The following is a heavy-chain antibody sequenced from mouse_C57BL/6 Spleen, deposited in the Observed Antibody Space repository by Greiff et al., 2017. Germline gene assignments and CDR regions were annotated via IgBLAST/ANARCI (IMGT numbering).Heavy chain of an antibody. J-gene: IGHJ4*01. D-gene: IGHD1-1*01. CDR3: VRRGGSSYGDAMDY. CDR1: GFSFNTYA. V-gene: IGHV10-1*01. Sequence: EVNLVESGGGLVQPKGSLKLSCAASGFSFNTYAMNWVRQAPGKGLEWVARIRSKSNNYATYYADSVKDRFTISRDDSESMLYLQMNNLKTEDTAMYYWVRRGGSSYGDAMDYWGQGTSVTVSS. CDR2: IRSKSNNYAT.